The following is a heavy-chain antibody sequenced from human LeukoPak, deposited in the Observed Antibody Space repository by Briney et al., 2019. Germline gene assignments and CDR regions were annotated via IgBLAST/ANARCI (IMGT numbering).Heavy chain of an antibody. CDR2: ISAYNGNT. V-gene: IGHV1-18*01. J-gene: IGHJ4*02. D-gene: IGHD6-13*01. CDR3: ARDGPGIAATEGCDY. Sequence: ASVKVSCKASGYTFTSYGISWVRQAPGQGLEWMGWISAYNGNTNYAQKLQGRVTMTTDTSTSTAYMELRSLRSDDTAVYYCARDGPGIAATEGCDYWGQGTLVTVSS. CDR1: GYTFTSYG.